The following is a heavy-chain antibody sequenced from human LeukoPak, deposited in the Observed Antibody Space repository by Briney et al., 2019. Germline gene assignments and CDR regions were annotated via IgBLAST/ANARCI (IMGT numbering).Heavy chain of an antibody. CDR1: GFTFSAFW. Sequence: GESLRLSCAASGFTFSAFWMHWVRQAPGKGLVWVSRINSDGSSTTYADSVKGRFTVSRDNAKNTLYLQMDSLRAEDSAVYYCARGLVHDTSGYYSDYWGQGILVTVSS. CDR3: ARGLVHDTSGYYSDY. CDR2: INSDGSST. J-gene: IGHJ4*02. V-gene: IGHV3-74*01. D-gene: IGHD3-22*01.